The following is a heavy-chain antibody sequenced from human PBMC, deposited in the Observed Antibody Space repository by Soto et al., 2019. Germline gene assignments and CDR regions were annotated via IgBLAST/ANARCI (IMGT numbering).Heavy chain of an antibody. D-gene: IGHD3-10*01. CDR1: GGSTSSGGYS. J-gene: IGHJ4*02. V-gene: IGHV4-30-2*01. Sequence: QLQLQESGSGLVKPSQTLSLTCAVSGGSTSSGGYSWSWIRQPPGKGLEWIGYIYHSGSTYYNPSLKSRLTISVDRSKNQFSLKLSSVTAADTAVYYCARENNVLPGGYFDYWGQGTLVTVSS. CDR2: IYHSGST. CDR3: ARENNVLPGGYFDY.